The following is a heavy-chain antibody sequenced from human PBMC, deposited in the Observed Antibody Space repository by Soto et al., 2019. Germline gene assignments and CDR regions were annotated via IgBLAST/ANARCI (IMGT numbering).Heavy chain of an antibody. CDR2: ISSGSTA. CDR3: TRAAWFPYLSFY. J-gene: IGHJ4*02. V-gene: IGHV3-48*03. D-gene: IGHD3-10*01. Sequence: GGSLRLSCAASGFTFSRFELHWVRQAPGKGLEWISYISSGSTAYYASSVEGRFTISRDNANNSVYLQMDSLRAEDTALYYCTRAAWFPYLSFYWGQGALVTVSS. CDR1: GFTFSRFE.